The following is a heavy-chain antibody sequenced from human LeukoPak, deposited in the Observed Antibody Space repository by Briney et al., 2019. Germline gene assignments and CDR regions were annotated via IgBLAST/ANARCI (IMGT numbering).Heavy chain of an antibody. Sequence: GGSLRLSCAASGFTFSSYGMHWVRQAPGKGLERVAFIRYDGSKKYYTDSVKGRFTISRDNSKNILYLQMNSLRAEDTAVYYCAKTSHQLVRAAYFDNWGQGTLVTVSS. V-gene: IGHV3-30*02. CDR3: AKTSHQLVRAAYFDN. D-gene: IGHD6-13*01. J-gene: IGHJ4*02. CDR1: GFTFSSYG. CDR2: IRYDGSKK.